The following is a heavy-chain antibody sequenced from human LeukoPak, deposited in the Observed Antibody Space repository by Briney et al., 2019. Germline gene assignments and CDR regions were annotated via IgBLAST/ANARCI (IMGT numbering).Heavy chain of an antibody. CDR3: ARATLKVGSRAPFDY. Sequence: SQTLSLTCAISGDSVSSNSAAWNWIRQSPSRGLEWLERTYYRSKWYNDYAVSVKSRITINPDTSKNQFSLQLNSVTPEDTAVYYCARATLKVGSRAPFDYWGQGTLVTVSS. D-gene: IGHD5-12*01. J-gene: IGHJ4*02. V-gene: IGHV6-1*01. CDR2: TYYRSKWYN. CDR1: GDSVSSNSAA.